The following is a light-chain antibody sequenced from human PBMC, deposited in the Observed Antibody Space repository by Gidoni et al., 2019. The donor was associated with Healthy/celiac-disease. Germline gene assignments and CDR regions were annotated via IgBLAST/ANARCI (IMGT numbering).Light chain of an antibody. CDR1: SGHSSYA. J-gene: IGLJ3*02. CDR2: LNSDGSH. V-gene: IGLV4-69*01. CDR3: QTWGTGSWV. Sequence: QLVLTQSPSAPASLGASVKLTCTLSSGHSSYAIAWHQQQPEKGPRYLMKLNSDGSHSKWDVIPDRFSGSSSGAVRYLTISSLQSEDEADYYCQTWGTGSWVFGGGTKLTVL.